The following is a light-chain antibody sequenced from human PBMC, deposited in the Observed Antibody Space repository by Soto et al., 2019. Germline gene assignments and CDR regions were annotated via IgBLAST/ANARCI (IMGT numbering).Light chain of an antibody. CDR1: TGTLTSGHF. J-gene: IGLJ2*01. CDR3: LLYFDVARV. Sequence: QTVVTQEPSLTVSPGGTVTLTCGSSTGTLTSGHFPYWFQQKPGQAPRALSFDTSKKYSWTPARFSGSLLGGKAALTLSGAQPEDEADYYCLLYFDVARVFGGGTQLTVL. CDR2: DTS. V-gene: IGLV7-46*01.